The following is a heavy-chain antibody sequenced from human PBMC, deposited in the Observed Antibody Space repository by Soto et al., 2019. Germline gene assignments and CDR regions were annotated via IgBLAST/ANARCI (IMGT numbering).Heavy chain of an antibody. Sequence: ASVKVSCKASGYTFTSYGISWVRQAPGQGLEWMGWISAYNGNTNYAQKLQGRVTMTTDTSTSTACMELRSLRSDDTAVYYCARDSPESYDYIWGSPFDYWGQGTLVTVSS. CDR2: ISAYNGNT. CDR3: ARDSPESYDYIWGSPFDY. D-gene: IGHD3-16*01. J-gene: IGHJ4*02. CDR1: GYTFTSYG. V-gene: IGHV1-18*01.